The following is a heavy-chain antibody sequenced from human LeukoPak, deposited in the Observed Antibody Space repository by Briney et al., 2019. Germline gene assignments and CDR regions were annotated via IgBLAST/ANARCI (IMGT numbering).Heavy chain of an antibody. V-gene: IGHV4-30-2*01. J-gene: IGHJ2*01. Sequence: PSETLSLTCAVSGGSISSGGYAWSWSRQPPGKGMEWIGHSYHSGSTCYNPSLRSRLTLPVERGKNQFSLKLSCGTAAETAVEYCARELGDYIFDLWGRDPLVTVSS. CDR3: ARELGDYIFDL. CDR1: GGSISSGGYA. D-gene: IGHD4-17*01. CDR2: SYHSGST.